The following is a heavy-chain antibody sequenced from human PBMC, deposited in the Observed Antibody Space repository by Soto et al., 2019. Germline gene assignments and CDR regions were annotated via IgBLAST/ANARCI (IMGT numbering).Heavy chain of an antibody. CDR2: IYSGGST. CDR3: ARERSMVRGVPSHL. CDR1: GFTVSSNY. Sequence: GGSLRLSCAASGFTVSSNYMSWVRQAPGKGLEWVSVIYSGGSTYYADSVKGRFTISRDNSKNTLYLQMNSLRAEDTAVYYCARERSMVRGVPSHLWGQGTLVTVSS. V-gene: IGHV3-66*01. D-gene: IGHD3-10*01. J-gene: IGHJ4*02.